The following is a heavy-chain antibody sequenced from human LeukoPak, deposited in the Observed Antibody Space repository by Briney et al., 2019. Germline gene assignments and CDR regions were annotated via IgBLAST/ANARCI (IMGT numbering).Heavy chain of an antibody. V-gene: IGHV3-7*01. CDR1: GFTFSSYW. J-gene: IGHJ4*02. CDR2: IKRDGSDQ. Sequence: GGSLRLSCAASGFTFSSYWMNWVRQTPGKGLEWVANIKRDGSDQNYVDSVKGRFTISRDNAKNSLYLQMNSLRAEDTAMYYCVGPKDWGQRTLVTVSS. CDR3: VGPKD.